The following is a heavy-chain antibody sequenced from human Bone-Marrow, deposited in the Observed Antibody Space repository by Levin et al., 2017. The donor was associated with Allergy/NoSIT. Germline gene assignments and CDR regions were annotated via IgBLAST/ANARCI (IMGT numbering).Heavy chain of an antibody. CDR1: GFSFSNYP. V-gene: IGHV3-23*01. Sequence: PGGSLRLSCAASGFSFSNYPMTWVRQAPGKGLEWVSAISDSGDTTSYADSVKGRFTISRDNSKNTLYLQMNSLRAEDTAVYYCTKALGYCTSTSCYGTNYYMGVWGKGTTVTVSS. J-gene: IGHJ6*03. CDR3: TKALGYCTSTSCYGTNYYMGV. D-gene: IGHD2-2*01. CDR2: ISDSGDTT.